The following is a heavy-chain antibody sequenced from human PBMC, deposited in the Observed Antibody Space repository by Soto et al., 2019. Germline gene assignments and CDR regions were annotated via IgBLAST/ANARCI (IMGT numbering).Heavy chain of an antibody. D-gene: IGHD2-2*01. CDR2: IYYSGTT. J-gene: IGHJ4*02. Sequence: PSETLSLTCAVSGDSVSNDNYYWSWIRQPPGKGLEWIGYIYYSGTTNYNSYLKSRLSLSVDMSKNQFSLKLASVTAADTAVYYCARARFCTSTSCYHYFDFWGQGTLVTVSS. CDR3: ARARFCTSTSCYHYFDF. V-gene: IGHV4-61*01. CDR1: GDSVSNDNYY.